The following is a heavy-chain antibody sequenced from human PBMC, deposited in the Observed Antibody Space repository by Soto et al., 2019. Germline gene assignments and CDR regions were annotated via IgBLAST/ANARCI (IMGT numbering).Heavy chain of an antibody. CDR1: GYSFTSYW. J-gene: IGHJ5*02. V-gene: IGHV5-51*01. D-gene: IGHD2-15*01. CDR2: IYPGDSDT. CDR3: AMVVVAARRQNWFDP. Sequence: GASQKISFKGSGYSFTSYWIGWVRQMPGKGLEWMGIIYPGDSDTRYSPSFQGQVTISADKSISTAYLQWSSLKASDTAMYYCAMVVVAARRQNWFDPWGQGTLVTVSS.